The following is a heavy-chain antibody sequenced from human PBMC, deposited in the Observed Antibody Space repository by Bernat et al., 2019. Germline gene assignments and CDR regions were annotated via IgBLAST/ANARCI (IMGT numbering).Heavy chain of an antibody. J-gene: IGHJ4*02. V-gene: IGHV4-38-2*02. CDR1: GYSISSGYY. CDR3: ARERFGIAAAGKPDDY. D-gene: IGHD6-13*01. Sequence: QVQLQESGPGLVKPSETLSLTCAVSGYSISSGYYWGWIRQPPGKGPEWIGSIYHSGSTYYNPSLKSRVTISVGQSRSQFSLKLRSVTAADTAVYYCARERFGIAAAGKPDDYWGQGTLVTVSS. CDR2: IYHSGST.